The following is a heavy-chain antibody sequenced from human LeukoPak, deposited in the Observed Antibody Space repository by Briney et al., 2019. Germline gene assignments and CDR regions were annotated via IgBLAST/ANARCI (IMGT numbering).Heavy chain of an antibody. CDR3: VRDPNWGSGN. Sequence: GGSLRLSCAASGFTFSNYATIWVRQAPGKGLEWVSIISIPGTTTYYADSVKGRFTISKDNSKNTLYLQMNSLRAEDTAVYYCVRDPNWGSGNWGQGTLVTVSS. D-gene: IGHD7-27*01. V-gene: IGHV3-23*01. CDR2: ISIPGTTT. J-gene: IGHJ4*02. CDR1: GFTFSNYA.